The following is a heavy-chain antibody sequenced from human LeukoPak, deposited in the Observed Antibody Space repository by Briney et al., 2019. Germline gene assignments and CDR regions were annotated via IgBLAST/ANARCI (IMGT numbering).Heavy chain of an antibody. D-gene: IGHD6-19*01. CDR1: GVSISNYY. J-gene: IGHJ1*01. CDR3: ARGYSRDWGLQYFQH. V-gene: IGHV4-59*01. Sequence: SETLSLTCTVSGVSISNYYWSWIRQPPGKGLEWIGYIYSSGSTSYNPSLKSRVTMSVDTSKNQFSLKLNSVTAADTAVYHCARGYSRDWGLQYFQHWGQGTLVTVSS. CDR2: IYSSGST.